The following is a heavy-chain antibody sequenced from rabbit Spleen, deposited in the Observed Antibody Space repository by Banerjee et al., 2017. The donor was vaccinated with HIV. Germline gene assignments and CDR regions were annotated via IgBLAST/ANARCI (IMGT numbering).Heavy chain of an antibody. CDR2: IYTGDSTT. J-gene: IGHJ6*01. CDR3: ARDLCVSCIGVVYLIYGMDL. V-gene: IGHV1S45*01. Sequence: EESGGDLVKPEGSLTLTCTTSGFSFSNSYWICWVRQAPGKGLEWIACIYTGDSTTYYATWAKGRFTISKTSSTTVTLQMTSLTAADTVTYFCARDLCVSCIGVVYLIYGMDLWGPGTLVTVS. CDR1: GFSFSNSYW. D-gene: IGHD5-1*01.